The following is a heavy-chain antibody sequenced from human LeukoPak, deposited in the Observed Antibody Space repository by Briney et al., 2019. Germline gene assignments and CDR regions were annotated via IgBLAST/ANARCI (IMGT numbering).Heavy chain of an antibody. V-gene: IGHV3-21*04. Sequence: PGGSLRLSCAASGFTFSSYSMNWVRQAPGKGLEWVSSISSISSYIYYADSVKGRFTISRDNSKNTLSLQMNSLRAEDTAVYYCAKDLPAYGSGSFSPFDYWGQGTLVTVSS. J-gene: IGHJ4*02. CDR3: AKDLPAYGSGSFSPFDY. CDR2: ISSISSYI. D-gene: IGHD3-10*01. CDR1: GFTFSSYS.